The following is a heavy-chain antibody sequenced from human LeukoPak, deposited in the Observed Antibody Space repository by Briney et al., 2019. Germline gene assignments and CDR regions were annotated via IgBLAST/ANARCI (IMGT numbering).Heavy chain of an antibody. V-gene: IGHV1-58*01. J-gene: IGHJ4*02. Sequence: SVKVSCKASGFTFPSSGVQWVRQARGQRLEWIGWIVVGSGNTNYAQKFQGRVTMTRDTSTSTVYMELSSLRSEDTAVYYCARARRGSGYYDYWGQGTLVTVSS. CDR1: GFTFPSSG. CDR2: IVVGSGNT. CDR3: ARARRGSGYYDY. D-gene: IGHD3-22*01.